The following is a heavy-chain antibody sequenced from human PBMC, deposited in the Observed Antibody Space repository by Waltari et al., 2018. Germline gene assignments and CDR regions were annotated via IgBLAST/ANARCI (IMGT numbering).Heavy chain of an antibody. Sequence: QVQLVQSGAEVKKPGASVKVSCKASGYTFPSYDINWVRQAPGQGLEWMGWMNPNRGNTGYAQKFQGRVTMTRNTSISTAYMELSSLRSEDTAVYYCARAVVHYYYYGMDVWGQGTTVTVSS. J-gene: IGHJ6*02. CDR2: MNPNRGNT. V-gene: IGHV1-8*01. CDR1: GYTFPSYD. D-gene: IGHD3-10*02. CDR3: ARAVVHYYYYGMDV.